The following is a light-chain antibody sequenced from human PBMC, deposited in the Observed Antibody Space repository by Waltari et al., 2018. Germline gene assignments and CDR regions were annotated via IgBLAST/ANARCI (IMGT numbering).Light chain of an antibody. Sequence: QSALTQPPSASGSPGQSVTISCTGTSSDVGVYNYVSWYQQHPGKAPKLMIYEVSTRPSGVTDRFSGSKSGNTASLTVSGLQAEDEADYYCTSYASSNSVVFGGGTKLTVL. CDR1: SSDVGVYNY. CDR3: TSYASSNSVV. CDR2: EVS. J-gene: IGLJ2*01. V-gene: IGLV2-8*01.